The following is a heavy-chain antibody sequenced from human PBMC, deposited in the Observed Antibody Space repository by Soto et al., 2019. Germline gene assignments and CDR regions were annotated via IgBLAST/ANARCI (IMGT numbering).Heavy chain of an antibody. CDR2: VHYSGST. Sequence: ASETLSLTCTVSGGSVTSGSYYWSWIRQSPGKGMEWIGYVHYSGSTNYNPSLKSRVTVSVDTSKNQFSLEVSSVTAADTAVYYCARDATTRGMDVWGQGTTVTVSS. CDR1: GGSVTSGSYY. V-gene: IGHV4-61*01. CDR3: ARDATTRGMDV. J-gene: IGHJ6*02. D-gene: IGHD1-26*01.